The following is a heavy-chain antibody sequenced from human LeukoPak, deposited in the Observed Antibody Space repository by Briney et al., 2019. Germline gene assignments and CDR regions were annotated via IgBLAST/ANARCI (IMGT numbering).Heavy chain of an antibody. J-gene: IGHJ5*02. Sequence: GGSLRLSCAASGFTLSSYGMHRVRQAPGKGLEWQPFIRYDGINKYYAESEKGRCTISIDNSKNTLYLQMNSLRADDTAVYYCAGLVPAASWFDPWGQGTLVTVSS. CDR1: GFTLSSYG. D-gene: IGHD2-2*01. CDR3: AGLVPAASWFDP. CDR2: IRYDGINK. V-gene: IGHV3-30*02.